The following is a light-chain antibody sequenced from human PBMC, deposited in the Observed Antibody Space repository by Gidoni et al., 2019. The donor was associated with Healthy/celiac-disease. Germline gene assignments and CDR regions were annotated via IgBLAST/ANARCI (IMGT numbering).Light chain of an antibody. Sequence: QSVLTQPPSASGTPGQTVTISCSGSSPNIGSNYVYWYLQLPGTAPKLLIYRNNQRPSGVPDRFSGSKSGTSASLAISGLRSEDEADYYCAAWDDSLSGVVFGGGTKLTVL. J-gene: IGLJ2*01. CDR2: RNN. CDR1: SPNIGSNY. CDR3: AAWDDSLSGVV. V-gene: IGLV1-47*01.